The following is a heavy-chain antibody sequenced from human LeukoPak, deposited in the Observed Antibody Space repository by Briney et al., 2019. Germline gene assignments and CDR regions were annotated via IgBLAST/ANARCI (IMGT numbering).Heavy chain of an antibody. CDR3: ARDRYDSSGYYLDY. CDR1: GFTFSSYS. CDR2: ISSSSYI. D-gene: IGHD3-22*01. Sequence: GGSLRLSCAASGFTFSSYSMNWVRQTPGKGLEWVASISSSSYIYYADSVKGRFTISRDNAKNSLYLQMNSLRAEDTAVYYCARDRYDSSGYYLDYWGQGTLVTVSS. V-gene: IGHV3-21*01. J-gene: IGHJ4*02.